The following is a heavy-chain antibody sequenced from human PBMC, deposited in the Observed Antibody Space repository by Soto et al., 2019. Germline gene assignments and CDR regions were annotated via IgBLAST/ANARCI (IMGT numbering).Heavy chain of an antibody. Sequence: SETLSLTCTVSGGSLSSGGYYWSWIRQRPGKGLEWIGYIYYSGSTYYNPSLKSRVSISVDTSKNQFSLKLSSVTAADTAVYYCARENFDWLLTYFDYWGQGTLVTVSS. D-gene: IGHD3-9*01. CDR1: GGSLSSGGYY. CDR3: ARENFDWLLTYFDY. CDR2: IYYSGST. J-gene: IGHJ4*02. V-gene: IGHV4-31*03.